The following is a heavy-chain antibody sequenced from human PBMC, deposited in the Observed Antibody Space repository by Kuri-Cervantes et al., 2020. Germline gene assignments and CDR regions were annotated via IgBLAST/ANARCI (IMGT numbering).Heavy chain of an antibody. CDR2: INHSGRT. D-gene: IGHD3-9*01. Sequence: GSLRLSCTVSGGSISSYYWSWIRQPPGKGLEWIGEINHSGRTNYNPSLKSRVTISVDTSKNQFSLKLSSVTAADTAVYYCARGSQYYDILTGYYRSWFDPWGQGTLVTVSS. CDR1: GGSISSYY. J-gene: IGHJ5*02. CDR3: ARGSQYYDILTGYYRSWFDP. V-gene: IGHV4-34*01.